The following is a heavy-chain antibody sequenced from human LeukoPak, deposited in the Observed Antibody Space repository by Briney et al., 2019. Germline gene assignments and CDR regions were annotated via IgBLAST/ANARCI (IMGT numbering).Heavy chain of an antibody. V-gene: IGHV4-39*01. Sequence: SETLSLTCTVSGGSISCSSYYWGWIRQPPGKGLEWIGSIYYSGSTYYNPSLKSRVTISVDTSKNQFSLKLSSVTAADTAVYYCARRSAVAGIDYFDYWGQGTLVTVSS. CDR2: IYYSGST. J-gene: IGHJ4*02. CDR1: GGSISCSSYY. CDR3: ARRSAVAGIDYFDY. D-gene: IGHD6-19*01.